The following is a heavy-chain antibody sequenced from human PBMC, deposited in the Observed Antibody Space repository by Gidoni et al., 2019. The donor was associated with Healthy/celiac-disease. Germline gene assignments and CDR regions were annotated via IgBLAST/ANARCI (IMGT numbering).Heavy chain of an antibody. CDR3: ARGLVHSGYFDL. J-gene: IGHJ2*01. V-gene: IGHV4-30-2*01. Sequence: LQLQESGSGLVQPSQTLSLTCAVSGGSFSSGGYSWSWIRQPPGKGLEWIGYIYHSGSTYYNPSLKSRVTISVDRSKNQFSLKLSSVTAADTAVYYCARGLVHSGYFDLWGRGTLVTVSS. CDR2: IYHSGST. CDR1: GGSFSSGGYS. D-gene: IGHD2-8*02.